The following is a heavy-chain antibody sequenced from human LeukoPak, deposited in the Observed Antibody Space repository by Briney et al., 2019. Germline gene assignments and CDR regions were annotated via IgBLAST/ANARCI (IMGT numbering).Heavy chain of an antibody. Sequence: SVKVSCKASLGTFSRYVISWVRQAPGQELKWMGRIIPFLGIANYAQKFQGRVTITADKSTSTDYMELSSLRSEDTAVYYCAREFYCSSTSCYISPRGGYWGQGTLVTVSS. CDR3: AREFYCSSTSCYISPRGGY. CDR1: LGTFSRYV. V-gene: IGHV1-69*04. CDR2: IIPFLGIA. J-gene: IGHJ4*02. D-gene: IGHD2-2*02.